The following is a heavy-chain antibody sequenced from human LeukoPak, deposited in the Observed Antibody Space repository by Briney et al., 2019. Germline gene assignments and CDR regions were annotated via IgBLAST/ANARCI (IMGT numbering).Heavy chain of an antibody. V-gene: IGHV3-48*03. CDR3: ARDVSFGFGELSYFDY. D-gene: IGHD3-10*01. Sequence: PGGSLRLSCAASGFTFSSCEMNWVRQAPGKGLEWVSYISSSGHAIYYADSVKGRFTISRDNSKNTLYLQMNSLRAEDTAVYYCARDVSFGFGELSYFDYWGQGTLVTVSS. J-gene: IGHJ4*02. CDR1: GFTFSSCE. CDR2: ISSSGHAI.